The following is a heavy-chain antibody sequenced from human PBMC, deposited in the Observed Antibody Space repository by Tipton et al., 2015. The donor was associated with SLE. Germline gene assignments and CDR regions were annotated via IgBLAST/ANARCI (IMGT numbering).Heavy chain of an antibody. CDR2: IYHSGST. CDR3: AREDSSGANDFDY. CDR1: GGSISSGGYS. D-gene: IGHD3-22*01. J-gene: IGHJ4*02. V-gene: IGHV4-30-2*01. Sequence: TLSLTCAVSGGSISSGGYSWSWIRQPPGKGLEWIGYIYHSGSTYYNPSLKSRVTISVDRSKNQFSLKLSSVTAADTAVYYCAREDSSGANDFDYWGQGTLVTVSS.